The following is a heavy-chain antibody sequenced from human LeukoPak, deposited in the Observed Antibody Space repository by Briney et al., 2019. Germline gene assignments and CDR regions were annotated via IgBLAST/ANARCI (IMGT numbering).Heavy chain of an antibody. CDR2: IYPGDSDT. CDR3: ARRGVYSSGYSDAFDI. V-gene: IGHV5-51*01. J-gene: IGHJ3*02. D-gene: IGHD3-22*01. Sequence: GESLKISCKGSGYSFTNYWIGWVRQVPGKGLERMGIIYPGDSDTTYSPSFQGQVTISGDKSISTAYLQWSSLKASDTAMYYCARRGVYSSGYSDAFDIWGQGTMVTVSS. CDR1: GYSFTNYW.